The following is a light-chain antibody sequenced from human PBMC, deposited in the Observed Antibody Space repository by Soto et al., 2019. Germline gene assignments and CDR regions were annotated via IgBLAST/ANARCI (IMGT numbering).Light chain of an antibody. V-gene: IGLV2-14*03. Sequence: QSALTQPASVSGSPGQSITISCTGTSRDLGGYNYVSWYQQHPGKAPKLMIYYVSARPSGVSNRFSGAKSGNTASLTISGLQAEDEADDYCSSDKRSSTLFVFGTWTKLTVL. CDR3: SSDKRSSTLFV. CDR2: YVS. J-gene: IGLJ1*01. CDR1: SRDLGGYNY.